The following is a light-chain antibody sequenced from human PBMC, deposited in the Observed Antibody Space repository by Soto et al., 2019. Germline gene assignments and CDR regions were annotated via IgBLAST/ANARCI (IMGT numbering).Light chain of an antibody. J-gene: IGLJ3*02. CDR1: SGPVFTSSY. CDR3: LLYLGGGIWV. Sequence: QSVVTQEPSCAVSPGGTVTLTCGLSSGPVFTSSYPNWYQQTPGQAPRTLIFNTNTRSSGVPARFSGSILGDKAALTITGAQADDDSYYCCLLYLGGGIWVFGGGTKLTVL. V-gene: IGLV8-61*01. CDR2: NTN.